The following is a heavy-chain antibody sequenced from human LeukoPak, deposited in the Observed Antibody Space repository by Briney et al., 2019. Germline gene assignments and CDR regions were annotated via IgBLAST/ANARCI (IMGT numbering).Heavy chain of an antibody. CDR3: ACGYYFDY. CDR1: GFTFSGAW. J-gene: IGHJ4*02. CDR2: TSGSGDST. V-gene: IGHV3-23*01. D-gene: IGHD2-21*01. Sequence: SGGSLRLSCTASGFTFSGAWMTWVRQAPGKGLEWVSGTSGSGDSTYYADSVKGRFTISRDSSKKTLYLQMHSLRAEDTALYYCACGYYFDYWGQGTLVTVSS.